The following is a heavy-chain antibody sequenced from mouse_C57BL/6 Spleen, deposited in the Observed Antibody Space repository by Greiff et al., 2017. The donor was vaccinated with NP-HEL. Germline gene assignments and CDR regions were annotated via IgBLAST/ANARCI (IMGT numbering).Heavy chain of an antibody. D-gene: IGHD2-14*01. J-gene: IGHJ1*03. CDR3: ARRIGHSFDV. V-gene: IGHV1-85*01. Sequence: VKVVESGPELVKPGASVKLSCKASGYTFTSYDINWVKQRPGQGLEWIGWIYPRDGSTKYNEKFKGKATLTVDTSSSTAYMELHSLTSEDSAVYFCARRIGHSFDVWGTGTTVTVSS. CDR2: IYPRDGST. CDR1: GYTFTSYD.